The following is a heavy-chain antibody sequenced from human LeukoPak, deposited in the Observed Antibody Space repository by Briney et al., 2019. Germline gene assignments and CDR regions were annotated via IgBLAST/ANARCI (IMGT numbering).Heavy chain of an antibody. Sequence: GGSLRLSCAASGFAVSSNYMSWVRQTPGKGLQWVSVIYSGGSTYYADSVKGRFTISRDNSKNTLYLQMNSLRAEDTVVYYCARDPSFSVPYYYYGMDVWGQGTTVTVSS. J-gene: IGHJ6*02. CDR3: ARDPSFSVPYYYYGMDV. CDR2: IYSGGST. D-gene: IGHD3-10*01. CDR1: GFAVSSNY. V-gene: IGHV3-53*01.